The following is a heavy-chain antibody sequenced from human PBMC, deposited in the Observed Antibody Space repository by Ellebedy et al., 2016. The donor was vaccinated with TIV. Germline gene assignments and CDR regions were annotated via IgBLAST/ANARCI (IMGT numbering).Heavy chain of an antibody. V-gene: IGHV4-59*01. CDR1: GGSISSYY. J-gene: IGHJ4*02. D-gene: IGHD5-12*01. CDR2: IYYSGST. Sequence: SETLSLTCTVSGGSISSYYWSWIRQPPGKGLEWIGYIYYSGSTNYNPSLKSRVTISVDTSKNQFSLKLSSVTAADTAVYYCASSGYSGYALQLDYWGQGTLVTVSS. CDR3: ASSGYSGYALQLDY.